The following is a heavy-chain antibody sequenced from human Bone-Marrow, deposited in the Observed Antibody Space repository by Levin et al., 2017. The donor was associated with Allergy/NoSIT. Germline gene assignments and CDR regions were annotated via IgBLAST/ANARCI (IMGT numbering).Heavy chain of an antibody. CDR2: VWLDGSKE. Sequence: LSLTCRTSGFAFSSYGMHWVRQAPGKGLEWVAVVWLDGSKEYYADSVKGRFTISRDSSASTVYLQVKSLRIEDTAVYYCARDPFYASGTYTSSWSPYFMDVWGKGTTVTVSS. CDR3: ARDPFYASGTYTSSWSPYFMDV. CDR1: GFAFSSYG. V-gene: IGHV3-33*01. D-gene: IGHD6-6*01. J-gene: IGHJ6*03.